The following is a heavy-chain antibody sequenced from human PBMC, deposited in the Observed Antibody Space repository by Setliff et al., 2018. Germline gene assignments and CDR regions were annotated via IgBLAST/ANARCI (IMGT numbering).Heavy chain of an antibody. Sequence: ASVKVSCKASGYTFTDYLIYWVRQAPGQRLEWVGRINGGNGGTRYSQVRDRVTFTRDTFAETAYMELRSLTSDDMAVYYCARGYCDGIGCPAPLYYFDSWGQGTLVTVSS. D-gene: IGHD2-21*01. CDR3: ARGYCDGIGCPAPLYYFDS. CDR2: INGGNGGT. V-gene: IGHV1-3*03. J-gene: IGHJ4*02. CDR1: GYTFTDYL.